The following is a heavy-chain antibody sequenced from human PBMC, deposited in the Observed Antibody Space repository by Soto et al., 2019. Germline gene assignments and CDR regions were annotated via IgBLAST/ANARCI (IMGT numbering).Heavy chain of an antibody. J-gene: IGHJ4*02. D-gene: IGHD5-12*01. CDR3: ATHTRDGYNDEYYFDY. CDR2: IRSKANNYAT. CDR1: GFTFSGSA. Sequence: EVQLVESGGGLVQPGGSLTLSCAASGFTFSGSAMLWVRQASGKGLEWVGRIRSKANNYATVYTASVKGRFTISRDDSKNTAYLQRNGLKTEDTAVYYCATHTRDGYNDEYYFDYWGRGTLVTVSS. V-gene: IGHV3-73*02.